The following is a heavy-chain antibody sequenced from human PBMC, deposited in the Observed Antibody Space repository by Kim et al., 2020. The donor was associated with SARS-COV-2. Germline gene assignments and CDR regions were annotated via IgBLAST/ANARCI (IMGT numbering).Heavy chain of an antibody. V-gene: IGHV4-39*01. CDR1: GGSISSSCYY. J-gene: IGHJ4*02. CDR3: ASVVITMVRGVITDYFDY. D-gene: IGHD3-10*01. Sequence: SETLSLTCTVSGGSISSSCYYWGWIRQPPGKGLEWIGSIYYSGSTYNNPSLKSRVTISVDTSKNQFSLKLSSVTAADTAVYYCASVVITMVRGVITDYFDYWGQGTLVTVSS. CDR2: IYYSGST.